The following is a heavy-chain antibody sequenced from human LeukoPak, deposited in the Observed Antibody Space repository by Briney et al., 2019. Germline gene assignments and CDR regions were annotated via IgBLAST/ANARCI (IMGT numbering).Heavy chain of an antibody. V-gene: IGHV3-30*02. CDR1: GFTFSSSA. CDR2: IAHHGNNK. J-gene: IGHJ4*02. D-gene: IGHD2-8*02. CDR3: AKDGSWSCTD. Sequence: PGGSLRLSCGASGFTFSSSAMHWVRQGPGKGLEWEAYIAHHGNNKYYADSVKGRFTISRDNSKGSLYLQMNSLRADDTAVYYCAKDGSWSCTDWRQGTLVRVSS.